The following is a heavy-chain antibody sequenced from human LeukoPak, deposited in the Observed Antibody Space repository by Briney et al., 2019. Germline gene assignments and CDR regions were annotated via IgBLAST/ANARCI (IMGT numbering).Heavy chain of an antibody. CDR1: GFTFSIHE. Sequence: PGGSLRLSCAASGFTFSIHEMNWVRQAPGKGLEWISYISTSGTTIYYADSVKGRFTISRDNAKNSLYLQMNSLRAEDTAVYYCARETSGWEHIDYWGQGTLVTVSS. CDR2: ISTSGTTI. V-gene: IGHV3-48*03. D-gene: IGHD6-25*01. J-gene: IGHJ4*02. CDR3: ARETSGWEHIDY.